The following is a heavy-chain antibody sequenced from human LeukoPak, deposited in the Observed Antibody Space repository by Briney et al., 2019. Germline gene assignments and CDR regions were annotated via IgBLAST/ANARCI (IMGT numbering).Heavy chain of an antibody. J-gene: IGHJ4*02. CDR2: ISSSSSYI. CDR1: GFTFSSYE. Sequence: GGSLRLSCAASGFTFSSYEMNWVRQAPGKGLEWVSYISSSSSYINYADSVKGRFTISRDNAKNSLYLQMNSLRAEDTAVYYCARHVAAVGFDYWGQGTLVTVSS. CDR3: ARHVAAVGFDY. V-gene: IGHV3-21*05. D-gene: IGHD6-19*01.